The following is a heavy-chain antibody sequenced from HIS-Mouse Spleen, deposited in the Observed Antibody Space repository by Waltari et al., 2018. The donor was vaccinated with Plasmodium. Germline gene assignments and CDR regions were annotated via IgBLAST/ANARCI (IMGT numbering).Heavy chain of an antibody. J-gene: IGHJ4*02. CDR1: GFTFSSYA. CDR2: ISYDGSNK. D-gene: IGHD1-26*01. Sequence: QVQLVASGGGVVQPGRSLRLSCAASGFTFSSYALHWVRQAPGKGLEGVAVISYDGSNKYYAHSVKGRFTISRDNSKNTLYLQMNSLRAEDTAVYYCARGARGLYSGSYFDYWGQGTLVTVSS. CDR3: ARGARGLYSGSYFDY. V-gene: IGHV3-30*14.